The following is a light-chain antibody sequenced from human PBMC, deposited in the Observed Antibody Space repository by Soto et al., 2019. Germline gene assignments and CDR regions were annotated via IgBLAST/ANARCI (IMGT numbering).Light chain of an antibody. CDR3: QQYDNSPGYT. Sequence: EIVLTQSPGTLSLSPGERATLSCRASQTVSSRFLAWYQQKPGQAPRLLIYGALSRATGIPDRFSGSGSGTDFTLTISRLEPEDFALYYCQQYDNSPGYTFGQGTKLEIK. CDR1: QTVSSRF. V-gene: IGKV3-20*01. J-gene: IGKJ2*01. CDR2: GAL.